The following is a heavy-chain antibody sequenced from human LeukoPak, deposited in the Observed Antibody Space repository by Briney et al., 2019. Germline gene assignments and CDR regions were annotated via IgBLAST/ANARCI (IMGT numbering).Heavy chain of an antibody. D-gene: IGHD6-13*01. CDR3: ARAIAAAGTVYYFDY. J-gene: IGHJ4*02. V-gene: IGHV3-11*05. Sequence: GGSLRLSCAASGFTFSDYYMSWIRQAPGKGLEWVSYISSSSSYTNYADSVKGRFTISRDNAKNSLYLQMNSLRAEDTAVYYCARAIAAAGTVYYFDYWGQGTLVTVSS. CDR1: GFTFSDYY. CDR2: ISSSSSYT.